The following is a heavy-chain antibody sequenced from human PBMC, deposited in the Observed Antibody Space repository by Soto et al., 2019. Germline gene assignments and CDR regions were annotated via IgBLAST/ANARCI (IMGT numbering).Heavy chain of an antibody. D-gene: IGHD6-13*01. Sequence: PSETLSLICSVSGASISSYNLNWVRQSAGKGPEWVGRLNIAGTINYNPSLKSRITMSMDTSKNQISLHLRSVTAADTAMYYCARDRGEYTSSWFWYFSHWGHGTLVTVYS. CDR3: ARDRGEYTSSWFWYFSH. CDR1: GASISSYN. J-gene: IGHJ2*01. V-gene: IGHV4-4*07. CDR2: LNIAGTI.